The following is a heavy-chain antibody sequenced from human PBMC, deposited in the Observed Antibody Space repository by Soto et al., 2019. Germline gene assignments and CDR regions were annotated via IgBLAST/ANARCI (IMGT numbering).Heavy chain of an antibody. D-gene: IGHD1-7*01. Sequence: SVKVSCKASGFTFTSSAVQWVRQARGQRLGWIGWIVVGSGNTNYAQKFQERVTITRDMSTSTAYMELSSLRSEDTAVYYCAADASLNNWNYGEYGMDVWGQGTTVTV. CDR3: AADASLNNWNYGEYGMDV. CDR2: IVVGSGNT. CDR1: GFTFTSSA. J-gene: IGHJ6*02. V-gene: IGHV1-58*01.